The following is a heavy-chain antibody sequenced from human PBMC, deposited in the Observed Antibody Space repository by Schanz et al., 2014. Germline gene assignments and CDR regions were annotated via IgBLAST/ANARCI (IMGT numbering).Heavy chain of an antibody. J-gene: IGHJ4*02. CDR1: GFTFSSYA. D-gene: IGHD1-26*01. V-gene: IGHV3-48*01. CDR3: ARGGSGSHYRLDY. CDR2: ISGSSRTI. Sequence: EVQLLASGGGLVQPGGSLRLSCAASGFTFSSYAMSWVRQAPGKGLEWVSYISGSSRTIYYADSMKGRFTVSRDNAENALYLQMNSLRAEDTGLYFCARGGSGSHYRLDYWGQGTLVTVSS.